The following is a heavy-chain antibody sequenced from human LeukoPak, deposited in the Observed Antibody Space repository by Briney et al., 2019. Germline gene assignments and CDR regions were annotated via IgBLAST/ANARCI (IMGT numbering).Heavy chain of an antibody. CDR3: ARDKTSGFKNDFDS. D-gene: IGHD6-19*01. J-gene: IGHJ4*02. V-gene: IGHV3-72*01. CDR1: GFKFSDHY. Sequence: PGGSQRLSCAASGFKFSDHYIDWVRQAPGKGLEWVGRSRNKASSYTTEYAASVEGGFTISRDVSESSLYLQMNSLRVEDTALYYCARDKTSGFKNDFDSWGQGTLVTVSP. CDR2: SRNKASSYTT.